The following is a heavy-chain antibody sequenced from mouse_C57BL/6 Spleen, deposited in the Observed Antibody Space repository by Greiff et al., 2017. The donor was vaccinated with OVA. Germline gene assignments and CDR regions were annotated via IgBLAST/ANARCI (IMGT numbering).Heavy chain of an antibody. D-gene: IGHD1-1*01. Sequence: EVKLVESGGGLVKPGGSLKLSCAASGFTFSSYAMSWVRQTPEKRLEWVATISDGGSYTYYPDNVKGRFTISRDNAKNNLYLQMSHLKSEDTAMYYCARDRDYYGTGAMDYWGQGTSVTVSS. V-gene: IGHV5-4*01. CDR3: ARDRDYYGTGAMDY. J-gene: IGHJ4*01. CDR2: ISDGGSYT. CDR1: GFTFSSYA.